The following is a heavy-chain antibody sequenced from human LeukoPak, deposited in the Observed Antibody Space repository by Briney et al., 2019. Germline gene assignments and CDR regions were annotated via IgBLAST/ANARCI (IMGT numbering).Heavy chain of an antibody. D-gene: IGHD3-22*01. CDR3: ARWSGYYDSSGFDP. Sequence: PSQTLSLTCAVSGGSISSGGYSWSWIRQPPGKGLEWIGYIYYSGSTNYNPSLKSRVTISVDTSKNQFSLKLNSVTAADTAVYYCARWSGYYDSSGFDPWGQGTLVTVSS. CDR1: GGSISSGGYS. CDR2: IYYSGST. V-gene: IGHV4-30-4*07. J-gene: IGHJ5*02.